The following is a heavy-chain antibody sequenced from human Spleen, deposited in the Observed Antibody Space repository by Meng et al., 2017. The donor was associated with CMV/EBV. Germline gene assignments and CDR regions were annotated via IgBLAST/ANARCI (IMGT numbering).Heavy chain of an antibody. V-gene: IGHV4-59*12. D-gene: IGHD6-13*01. Sequence: SETLSLTCTVSGDSIGTYYWSWIRQPPGKGLEWVAYISYSGSTNYNPSLKSRVTISVDTSKNQFSLKLSSVTAADTAVYYCARVSSWTYYSDYWGQGTLVTVSS. CDR3: ARVSSWTYYSDY. CDR2: ISYSGST. CDR1: GDSIGTYY. J-gene: IGHJ4*02.